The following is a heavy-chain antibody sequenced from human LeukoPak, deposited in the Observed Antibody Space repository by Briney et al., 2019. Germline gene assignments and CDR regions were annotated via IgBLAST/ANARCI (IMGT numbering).Heavy chain of an antibody. Sequence: ASVKVSCKASGYTFTNYAMNWVRQAPGQGLEWMGWINTNTGNPTYAQGFTGRFVFSLDTSVSTAYLQISSLKAEDTAVYYCAREPRYCSTTSCYPTGWFDPWGQGTLVTVSS. CDR3: AREPRYCSTTSCYPTGWFDP. J-gene: IGHJ5*02. V-gene: IGHV7-4-1*02. CDR1: GYTFTNYA. CDR2: INTNTGNP. D-gene: IGHD2-2*01.